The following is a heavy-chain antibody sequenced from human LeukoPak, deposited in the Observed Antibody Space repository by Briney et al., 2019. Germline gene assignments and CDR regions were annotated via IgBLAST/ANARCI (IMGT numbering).Heavy chain of an antibody. Sequence: AGGSLRLSCAASGFTFSDYWMSWVRQAPGKGLEWVANIKQDESEKYYVDSVEGRFTISRDNAKNSVYLQMNSLRVEDTAVYYCARGTVRDYWGQGTLVTVSS. D-gene: IGHD4-17*01. CDR1: GFTFSDYW. V-gene: IGHV3-7*01. CDR2: IKQDESEK. J-gene: IGHJ4*02. CDR3: ARGTVRDY.